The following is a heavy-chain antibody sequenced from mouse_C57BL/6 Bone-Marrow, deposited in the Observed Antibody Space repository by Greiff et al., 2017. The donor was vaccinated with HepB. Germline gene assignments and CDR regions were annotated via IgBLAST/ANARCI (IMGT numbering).Heavy chain of an antibody. D-gene: IGHD2-3*01. V-gene: IGHV5-2*01. J-gene: IGHJ3*01. CDR3: ARHYDGYPFAY. CDR2: INSDGGST. Sequence: DVKLQESGAGLVQPGESLKLSCESNEYDFPSHDMSWVRKTPEKRLELVAAINSDGGSTYYPDTMERRFIISRDNTKKTLYLQMSSLRSEDTALYYCARHYDGYPFAYWGQGTLVTVSA. CDR1: EYDFPSHD.